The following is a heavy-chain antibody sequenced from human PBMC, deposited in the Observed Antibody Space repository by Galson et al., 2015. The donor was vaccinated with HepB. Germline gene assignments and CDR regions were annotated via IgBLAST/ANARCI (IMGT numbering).Heavy chain of an antibody. Sequence: SVKVSCKASGYTFTSYGISWVRQAPGQGLEWMGWISAYNGNTNYAQKLQGRVTMTTDTSTSTAYMELRSLRSDDTAVYYCATDYYDSSGYYYPRNYWGQGTLVTVSS. D-gene: IGHD3-22*01. V-gene: IGHV1-18*04. CDR1: GYTFTSYG. CDR3: ATDYYDSSGYYYPRNY. CDR2: ISAYNGNT. J-gene: IGHJ4*02.